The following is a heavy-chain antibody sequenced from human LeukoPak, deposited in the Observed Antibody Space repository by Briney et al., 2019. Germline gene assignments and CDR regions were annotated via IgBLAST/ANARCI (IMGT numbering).Heavy chain of an antibody. Sequence: ASVKVSCKASGYTFSDYYMHWVRQAPGQGLEWMGWINPNNGVTKFAPKFQSRVTLTRDTSITTAYMDLSSLRSDDTAVYYCARQGGLRSNWNNWFDPWGQGTLVTVSS. D-gene: IGHD5/OR15-5a*01. J-gene: IGHJ5*02. CDR1: GYTFSDYY. CDR2: INPNNGVT. V-gene: IGHV1-2*02. CDR3: ARQGGLRSNWNNWFDP.